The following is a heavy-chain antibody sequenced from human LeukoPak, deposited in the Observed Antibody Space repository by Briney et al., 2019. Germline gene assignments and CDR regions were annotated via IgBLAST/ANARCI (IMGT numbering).Heavy chain of an antibody. CDR1: GGSISTYY. Sequence: SETLSLTCTVSGGSISTYYWSWIRQPPGKGLEWIGYIYYSGNTNLNPSLKSRVTISVDTSKNQFSLKLSSVTAADTAVYYCARLVAAAGDYYYMDVWGKGTTVTISS. D-gene: IGHD6-13*01. J-gene: IGHJ6*03. CDR2: IYYSGNT. V-gene: IGHV4-59*08. CDR3: ARLVAAAGDYYYMDV.